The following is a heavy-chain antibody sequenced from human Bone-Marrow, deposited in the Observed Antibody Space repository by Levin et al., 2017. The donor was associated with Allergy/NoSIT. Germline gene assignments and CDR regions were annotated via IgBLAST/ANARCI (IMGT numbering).Heavy chain of an antibody. CDR1: GFTFSSYA. Sequence: SCAASGFTFSSYAMNWVRQVPGKGLEWVSGISGDSVYIYYAGAVKGRFTISRDNSKNTLYLQMNSLRAEDTAIYYCAKAFEYCTSSSCYLGVDSWGQGTLVTVSS. J-gene: IGHJ4*02. D-gene: IGHD2-2*01. V-gene: IGHV3-23*01. CDR3: AKAFEYCTSSSCYLGVDS. CDR2: ISGDSVYI.